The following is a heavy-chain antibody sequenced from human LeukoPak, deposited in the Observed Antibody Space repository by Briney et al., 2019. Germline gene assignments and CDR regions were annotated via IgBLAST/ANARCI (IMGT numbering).Heavy chain of an antibody. CDR3: ARGLSRNYYYYMDV. D-gene: IGHD2/OR15-2a*01. J-gene: IGHJ6*03. CDR1: GGSISSYY. CDR2: ISYIGTP. Sequence: SETXXLTCTXSGGSISSYYWSWIRQPPGKGLEWIGYISYIGTPNYNPSLTSRVTISVATSKNQFSLQLSSVTAADTAVYYCARGLSRNYYYYMDVWGKGTTVTVSS. V-gene: IGHV4-59*01.